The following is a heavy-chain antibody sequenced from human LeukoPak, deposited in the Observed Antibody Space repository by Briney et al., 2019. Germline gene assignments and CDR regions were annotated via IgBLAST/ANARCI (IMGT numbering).Heavy chain of an antibody. D-gene: IGHD3-10*01. CDR2: ISGSGGST. CDR1: RFTFSDYY. CDR3: AKGYGSGSYHFDY. V-gene: IGHV3-23*01. Sequence: GGSLRLSCAASRFTFSDYYMSWVRQAPGKGLEWVSAISGSGGSTYYADSVKGRFTISRDNSKNTLYLQMNSLRAEDTAVYYCAKGYGSGSYHFDYWGQGTLVTVSS. J-gene: IGHJ4*02.